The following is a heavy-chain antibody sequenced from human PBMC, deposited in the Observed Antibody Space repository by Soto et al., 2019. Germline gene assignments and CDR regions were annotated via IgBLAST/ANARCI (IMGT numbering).Heavy chain of an antibody. V-gene: IGHV1-46*01. CDR1: GYTFTSYY. J-gene: IGHJ5*02. Sequence: ASVKVSCQASGYTFTSYYMHWVRQAPGQGLEWMGIINPSGGSTSYAQKFQGRVTMTRDTSTSTVYMELSSLRSEDTAVYYCARPFGVAATTPGWFDPWGQGTLVTVSS. CDR3: ARPFGVAATTPGWFDP. D-gene: IGHD2-15*01. CDR2: INPSGGST.